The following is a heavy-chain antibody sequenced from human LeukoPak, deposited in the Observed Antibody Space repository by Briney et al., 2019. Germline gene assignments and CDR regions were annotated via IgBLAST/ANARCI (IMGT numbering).Heavy chain of an antibody. CDR3: GRARENSYGYVY. CDR2: MNPNSGNT. D-gene: IGHD5-18*01. V-gene: IGHV1-8*01. CDR1: GYTFTSYD. J-gene: IGHJ4*02. Sequence: ASVKVSCKASGYTFTSYDINWVRQATGQGLEWMGWMNPNSGNTGYAQKFQGRVTMTRSTSISTAYMELSSLRSEDTAVYYCGRARENSYGYVYGAQGPRVTVSS.